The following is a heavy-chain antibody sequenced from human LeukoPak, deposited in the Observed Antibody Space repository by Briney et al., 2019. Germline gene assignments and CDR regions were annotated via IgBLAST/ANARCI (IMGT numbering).Heavy chain of an antibody. Sequence: PGGSLRLSCAASRFTFSSYGMHWVRQAPGKGLEWVAVISYDGSNKYYADSVKGRFTVSRDNSKNTLYLQMNSPRAEDTAVYYCAKEGRDGFNYDYWGQGTLVTVSS. CDR3: AKEGRDGFNYDY. CDR2: ISYDGSNK. D-gene: IGHD5-24*01. J-gene: IGHJ4*02. CDR1: RFTFSSYG. V-gene: IGHV3-30*18.